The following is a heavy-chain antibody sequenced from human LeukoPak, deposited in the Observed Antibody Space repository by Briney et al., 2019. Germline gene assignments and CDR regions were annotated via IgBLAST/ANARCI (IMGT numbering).Heavy chain of an antibody. D-gene: IGHD3-10*02. J-gene: IGHJ6*02. CDR3: AKDIRHLFGELLDPSENGMDV. V-gene: IGHV3-20*04. CDR2: INWNGGST. CDR1: GFTFDDYG. Sequence: PGGSLRLSCAASGFTFDDYGMSWVRQAPGKGLEWVSGINWNGGSTGYADSVKGRFTISRDNAKNTLYLQMNSLRAEDTAVYYCAKDIRHLFGELLDPSENGMDVWGQGTTVTVSS.